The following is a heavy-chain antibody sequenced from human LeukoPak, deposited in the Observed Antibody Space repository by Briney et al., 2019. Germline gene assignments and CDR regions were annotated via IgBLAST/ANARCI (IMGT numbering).Heavy chain of an antibody. CDR1: GFTFSSYE. J-gene: IGHJ3*02. Sequence: PGGSLRLSCAASGFTFSSYEMNWVRQAPGKGLEWVSYISSSGSTIYYADSVKGRFTISRDNAKNSLYLQMNSLRAEDTAVYYCARIEYSSSSSAFDIWGQGTMVTVSS. CDR2: ISSSGSTI. D-gene: IGHD6-6*01. V-gene: IGHV3-48*03. CDR3: ARIEYSSSSSAFDI.